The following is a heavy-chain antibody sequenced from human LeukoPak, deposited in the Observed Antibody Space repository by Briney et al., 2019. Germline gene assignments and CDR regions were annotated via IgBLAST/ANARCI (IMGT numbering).Heavy chain of an antibody. V-gene: IGHV3-53*01. CDR2: IYSGGTT. CDR3: AKDRIVKTTLFDY. J-gene: IGHJ4*02. Sequence: PGGSLRLSCAASGFTVSSNYMSWVRQAPGKGLEWVSVIYSGGTTYYADSVKGRFTISRDNSKNTLYLQMNSLRAEDTAVYYCAKDRIVKTTLFDYWGQGTLVTVSS. D-gene: IGHD2-15*01. CDR1: GFTVSSNY.